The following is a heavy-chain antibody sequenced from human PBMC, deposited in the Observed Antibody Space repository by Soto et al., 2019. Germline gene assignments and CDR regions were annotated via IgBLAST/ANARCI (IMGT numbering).Heavy chain of an antibody. CDR3: ARGKWMEENSFYYGLDI. D-gene: IGHD1-1*01. CDR2: LNGGTGQT. CDR1: GYTFSTYA. J-gene: IGHJ6*02. Sequence: ASVKVSWKASGYTFSTYAMHWVRQAPGQSLEWMGWLNGGTGQTRYSQKFQDRVIITRDTSASTGYMELSSLTPEDTAVYYCARGKWMEENSFYYGLDIWGQGTTVTVSS. V-gene: IGHV1-3*01.